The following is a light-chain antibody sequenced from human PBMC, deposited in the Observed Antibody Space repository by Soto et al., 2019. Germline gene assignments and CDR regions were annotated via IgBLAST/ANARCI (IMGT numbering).Light chain of an antibody. J-gene: IGKJ1*01. CDR2: GAS. CDR1: QNIHNH. V-gene: IGKV3-15*01. Sequence: DKLMSQSPATLSVSPGERVTLSCRASQNIHNHMSWFLQKPGQAPRLLIYGASTRATGIPARFSGSGSGTEFTLTISSRQSEDFAVYDCQQYNNWPRTFGQGTKVDI. CDR3: QQYNNWPRT.